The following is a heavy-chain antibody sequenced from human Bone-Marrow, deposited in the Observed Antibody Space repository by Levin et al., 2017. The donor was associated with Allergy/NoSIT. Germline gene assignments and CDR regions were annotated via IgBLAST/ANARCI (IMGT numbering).Heavy chain of an antibody. V-gene: IGHV3-48*03. CDR2: ISETGFTI. Sequence: PGESLKISCEGSGFTFSSFEMNWVRQAPGKGLEWISYISETGFTIYYADSVKGRFTISRDNARKSVHLQMNSLRAEDTAVYYCAANHNDFWSGQFYWAQGSVVTVSS. J-gene: IGHJ4*02. CDR1: GFTFSSFE. D-gene: IGHD3-3*01. CDR3: AANHNDFWSGQFY.